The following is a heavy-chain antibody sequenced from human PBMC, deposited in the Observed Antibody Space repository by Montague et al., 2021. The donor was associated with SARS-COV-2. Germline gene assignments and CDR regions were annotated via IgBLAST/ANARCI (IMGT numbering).Heavy chain of an antibody. CDR1: GFTFSSHW. V-gene: IGHV3-74*01. CDR2: IKSDGSRI. J-gene: IGHJ4*02. Sequence: SLRLSCAASGFTFSSHWMYWVRQAPGKGLMWVSRIKSDGSRIYYADSVKGRLTISRDNAKNMLYLQMNNLKAEDTAVYYCARGVLSESSVGEDYWGQGTLVTVSS. CDR3: ARGVLSESSVGEDY. D-gene: IGHD3-22*01.